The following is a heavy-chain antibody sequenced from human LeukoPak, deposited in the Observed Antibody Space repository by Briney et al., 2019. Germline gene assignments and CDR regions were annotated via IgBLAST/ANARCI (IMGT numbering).Heavy chain of an antibody. Sequence: ASETLSLTRTVSGGSISSYYWSWIRQPPGKGLEWIGYIYTSGSTNYNPSLKSRVTISVDTSKNQFSLKLSSVTAADTAVYYCARAARITIFGVVTATSWFDPWGQGTLVTVSS. CDR2: IYTSGST. J-gene: IGHJ5*02. V-gene: IGHV4-4*09. D-gene: IGHD3-3*01. CDR1: GGSISSYY. CDR3: ARAARITIFGVVTATSWFDP.